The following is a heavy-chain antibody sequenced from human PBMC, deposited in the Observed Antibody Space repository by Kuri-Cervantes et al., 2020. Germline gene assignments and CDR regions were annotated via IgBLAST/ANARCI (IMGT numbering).Heavy chain of an antibody. Sequence: SVNVSCKASGFTFSSPAVQWVRQARGQRLEWIGWIVVGSGNTNYAQKFQERVTIRRDMSTSTAYMELRSLRSDDTAVYYCARDLCSGGSCYDRAFDIWGQGTMVTVSS. D-gene: IGHD2-15*01. V-gene: IGHV1-58*01. CDR3: ARDLCSGGSCYDRAFDI. CDR1: GFTFSSPA. J-gene: IGHJ3*02. CDR2: IVVGSGNT.